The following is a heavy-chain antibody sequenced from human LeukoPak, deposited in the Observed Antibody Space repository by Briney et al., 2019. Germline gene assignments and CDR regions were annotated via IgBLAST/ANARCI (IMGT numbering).Heavy chain of an antibody. CDR3: TRDRDIFDI. D-gene: IGHD3-10*01. Sequence: SGGSLRLSCAASGFTFSSYSMNWVRQAPGKGLEWISYIKSSGTTRYYADSVRGRFTVSRDNAKNSLSLQMDSLRDEDTAVYYCTRDRDIFDIWGQGTMVTVSS. V-gene: IGHV3-48*02. CDR1: GFTFSSYS. J-gene: IGHJ3*02. CDR2: IKSSGTTR.